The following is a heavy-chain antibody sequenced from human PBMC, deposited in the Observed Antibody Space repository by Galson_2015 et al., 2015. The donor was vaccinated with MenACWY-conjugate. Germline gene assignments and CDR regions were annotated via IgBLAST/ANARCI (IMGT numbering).Heavy chain of an antibody. J-gene: IGHJ5*02. CDR3: ARDPREVAAMRVLVPNGWVDP. V-gene: IGHV1-69*13. D-gene: IGHD2-2*01. Sequence: SVKVSCKASGGTFSNYAINWVRQAPGQGLEWMGGILPRIGSTNYAQKFQGRVTMTADASTSTAYMELDSLGSEDTAVYYCARDPREVAAMRVLVPNGWVDPWGQGTLVTVSS. CDR1: GGTFSNYA. CDR2: ILPRIGST.